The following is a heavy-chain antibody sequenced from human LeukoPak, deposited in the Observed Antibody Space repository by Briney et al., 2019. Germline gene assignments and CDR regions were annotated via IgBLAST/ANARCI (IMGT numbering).Heavy chain of an antibody. CDR2: ISSSSSYI. V-gene: IGHV3-21*04. CDR3: AKKTYAYGYNGFDF. Sequence: GGSLRLSCAASGFTFSSYSMNWVRQAPGKGLEWVSSISSSSSYIYYADSVKGRFTISRDNAKNSLYLQMNNLRAEDTAVYYCAKKTYAYGYNGFDFWGQGTLVTVSS. CDR1: GFTFSSYS. D-gene: IGHD5-18*01. J-gene: IGHJ4*02.